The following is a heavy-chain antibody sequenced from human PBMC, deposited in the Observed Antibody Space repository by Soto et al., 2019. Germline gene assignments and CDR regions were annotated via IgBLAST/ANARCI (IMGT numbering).Heavy chain of an antibody. J-gene: IGHJ2*01. CDR1: GFTFSSYD. CDR3: ARTQQRNYDFWSGYYTGWYFDL. D-gene: IGHD3-3*01. Sequence: EVQLVESGGGLVQPGGSLRLSCAASGFTFSSYDMHWVRQATGKGLEWVSAIGTAGDTYYPGYVKGRFTISRENAKNSLYLQMNSLRAGDTAVYYRARTQQRNYDFWSGYYTGWYFDLWGRGTLVTVSS. CDR2: IGTAGDT. V-gene: IGHV3-13*01.